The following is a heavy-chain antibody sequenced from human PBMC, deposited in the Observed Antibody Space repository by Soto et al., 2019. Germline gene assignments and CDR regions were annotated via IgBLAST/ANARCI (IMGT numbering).Heavy chain of an antibody. Sequence: ASVKVSCKASGYTFTGYYMHWVRQAPGQGLEWMGWINPNSGGTNYAQKFQGWVTMTRDTSISTAYMELSRLRSDDTAVYYCERDSVVDGEYYYYGMDVWGQGTTVNVS. CDR2: INPNSGGT. V-gene: IGHV1-2*04. CDR1: GYTFTGYY. J-gene: IGHJ6*02. CDR3: ERDSVVDGEYYYYGMDV. D-gene: IGHD2-2*01.